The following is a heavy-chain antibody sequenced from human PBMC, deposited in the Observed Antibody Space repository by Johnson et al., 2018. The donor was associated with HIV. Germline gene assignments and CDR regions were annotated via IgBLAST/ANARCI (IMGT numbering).Heavy chain of an antibody. Sequence: QVQLVESGGGVVQPGRSLRLSCAASGFTFSSYGMHWVRQAPGKGLEWVAVISYDGSIKYYADSVKGRFTISRDNSKNTLYLQMNSQRAEDTAVYYCARDRCSSTSCIDAFDIWGQGTMVTVSS. D-gene: IGHD2-2*01. J-gene: IGHJ3*02. CDR3: ARDRCSSTSCIDAFDI. CDR2: ISYDGSIK. CDR1: GFTFSSYG. V-gene: IGHV3-30*19.